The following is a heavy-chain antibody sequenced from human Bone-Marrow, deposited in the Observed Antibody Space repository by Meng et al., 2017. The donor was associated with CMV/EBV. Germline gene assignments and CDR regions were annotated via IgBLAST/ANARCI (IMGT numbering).Heavy chain of an antibody. CDR2: INPNSGGT. CDR3: ARGGYSYGPSYYYYYGMDV. D-gene: IGHD5-18*01. J-gene: IGHJ6*01. V-gene: IGHV1-2*02. Sequence: ASVKVSCKASGYTFTGYYMNWVRQAPGQGLEWMGWINPNSGGTNYAQKFQGRVTMTRDTSISTAYMELSRLRSDDTAVYYCARGGYSYGPSYYYYYGMDVWGQGTTVTGSS. CDR1: GYTFTGYY.